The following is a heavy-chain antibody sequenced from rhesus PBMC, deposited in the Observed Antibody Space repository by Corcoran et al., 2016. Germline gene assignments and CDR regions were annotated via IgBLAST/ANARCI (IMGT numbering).Heavy chain of an antibody. CDR2: ISGSGGST. J-gene: IGHJ4*01. CDR1: GGSLSRNY. V-gene: IGHV4-173*01. CDR3: AREGSCWAGSFDY. D-gene: IGHD6-31*01. Sequence: QLQLQVSGPGLGNPSETLSPTCAVFGGSLSRNYGTWIRHPPANGLEWIVRISGSGGSTDYNPSLKSLVTIATVTSKNQFYLKLSAVTAADTAVYYCAREGSCWAGSFDYWGQGVLVTVSS.